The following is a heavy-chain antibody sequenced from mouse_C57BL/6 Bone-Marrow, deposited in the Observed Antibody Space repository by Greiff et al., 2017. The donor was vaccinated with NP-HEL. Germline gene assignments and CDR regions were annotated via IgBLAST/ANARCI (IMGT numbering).Heavy chain of an antibody. J-gene: IGHJ2*01. Sequence: QVQLQQSGAELVRPGTSVKVSCKASGYAFTNYLIEWVKQRPGQGLEWIGVINPGSGGTNYNEQFKGKATLTADKSSSTAYMQLSSLTAEDSAGYFCARDYGSSWGYWGQGTTLTVSS. CDR3: ARDYGSSWGY. CDR1: GYAFTNYL. CDR2: INPGSGGT. V-gene: IGHV1-54*01. D-gene: IGHD1-1*01.